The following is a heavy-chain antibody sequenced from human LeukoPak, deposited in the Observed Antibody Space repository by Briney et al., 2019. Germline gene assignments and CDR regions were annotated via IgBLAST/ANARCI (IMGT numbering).Heavy chain of an antibody. Sequence: GGSLRLSCAASGFTVSSNYMSWVRQAPGKGLEWVSVIYSGGSTYYADSVKGRFTISRDNSKNTLYLQMNSLRAEDTAVYYCARTKWIQIVDYWGQGTLVTVSS. CDR2: IYSGGST. CDR3: ARTKWIQIVDY. J-gene: IGHJ4*02. V-gene: IGHV3-66*01. D-gene: IGHD5-18*01. CDR1: GFTVSSNY.